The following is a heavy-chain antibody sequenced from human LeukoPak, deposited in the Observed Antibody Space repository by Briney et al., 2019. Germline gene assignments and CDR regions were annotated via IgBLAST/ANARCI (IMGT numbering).Heavy chain of an antibody. V-gene: IGHV4-39*01. Sequence: SETLSLTCTVSGGSTSSSNFYWGRIRQPPGMGLEWIGGIHYSGNTYYNPSLKSRVTISIDTSKNQFSLKLSSVTAADTAVYYCARLGAGPTYYDFWSGYSSLYFDYWGQGTLVTVSS. CDR1: GGSTSSSNFY. CDR3: ARLGAGPTYYDFWSGYSSLYFDY. CDR2: IHYSGNT. J-gene: IGHJ4*02. D-gene: IGHD3-3*01.